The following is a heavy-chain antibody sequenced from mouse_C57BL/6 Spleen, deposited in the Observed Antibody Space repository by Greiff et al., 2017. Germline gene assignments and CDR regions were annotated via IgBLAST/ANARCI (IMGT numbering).Heavy chain of an antibody. D-gene: IGHD3-2*02. Sequence: EVMLQESEAGLVQPGTSVTLSCTASGFTFSGYYMAWVRQVPGKGLEWVANINCDGSSTYYQESLKSRFNITRNNAKNILYLQMSRLKSEDTATYYCARGGRQLRLRGVFDCWGQGTTLTVSS. V-gene: IGHV5-16*01. CDR2: INCDGSST. CDR1: GFTFSGYY. CDR3: ARGGRQLRLRGVFDC. J-gene: IGHJ2*01.